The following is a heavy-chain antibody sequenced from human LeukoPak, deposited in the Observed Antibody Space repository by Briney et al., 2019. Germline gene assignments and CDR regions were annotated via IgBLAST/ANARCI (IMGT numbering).Heavy chain of an antibody. D-gene: IGHD5-12*01. Sequence: SETLSLTCAVYGGSFSGYYWSWIRQPPGKGLEWIGEINHSGSTNYNPSLKSRVTISVDTSKNQFSLKLSSVTAADTAVYYCARGRGIVATINGYWYFDLWGRGTLVTVSS. CDR2: INHSGST. J-gene: IGHJ2*01. CDR1: GGSFSGYY. CDR3: ARGRGIVATINGYWYFDL. V-gene: IGHV4-34*01.